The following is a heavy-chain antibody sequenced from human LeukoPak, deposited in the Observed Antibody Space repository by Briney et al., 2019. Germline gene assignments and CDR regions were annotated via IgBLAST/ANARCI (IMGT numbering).Heavy chain of an antibody. D-gene: IGHD6-19*01. CDR1: GDSISSYY. Sequence: PSETLSLTCTVSGDSISSYYWSWIRQPAGKGLEGIGRIYTSGSTNYNPSFKSRVTMSVDTSKNQFSLKLSSVTAADTAVYYCARVGSGWQLDYWGQGTLVTVSS. CDR3: ARVGSGWQLDY. V-gene: IGHV4-4*07. CDR2: IYTSGST. J-gene: IGHJ4*02.